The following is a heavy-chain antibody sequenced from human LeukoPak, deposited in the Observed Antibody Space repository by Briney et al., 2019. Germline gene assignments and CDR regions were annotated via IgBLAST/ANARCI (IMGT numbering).Heavy chain of an antibody. CDR2: IYYSGST. J-gene: IGHJ4*02. CDR1: GGSISSYY. CDR3: ARGSPCDY. Sequence: PSETLSLTCTVSGGSISSYYRSWIRQPPGKGLEWIGYIYYSGSTNYNPSLKSRVTISVDTSKNQFSLKLSSVTAADTAVYYCARGSPCDYWGQGTLVTVSS. V-gene: IGHV4-59*01.